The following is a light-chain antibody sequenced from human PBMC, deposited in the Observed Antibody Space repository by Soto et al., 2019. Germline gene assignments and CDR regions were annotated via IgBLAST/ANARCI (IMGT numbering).Light chain of an antibody. CDR1: QSVSNY. CDR3: QQRSNWPFT. Sequence: EIVLTQSPATLSLSPGEGATLSCRASQSVSNYLAWYQQKPGQAPRLLIFDASKRATGIPARFSGSGSGTDFTLTISSLEPEDFAVYYCQQRSNWPFTFGGGTKVEIK. CDR2: DAS. V-gene: IGKV3-11*01. J-gene: IGKJ4*01.